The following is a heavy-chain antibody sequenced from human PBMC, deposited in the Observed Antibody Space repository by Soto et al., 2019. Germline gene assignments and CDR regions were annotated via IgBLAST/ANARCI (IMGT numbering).Heavy chain of an antibody. D-gene: IGHD6-13*01. CDR3: ASGSSVSAYIDS. CDR2: IYNSGST. Sequence: SETLSLTCTVSGGSVSSGNQYWSWIRQPPGKGLEWIGYIYNSGSTDYDPSLKSRVSISVDTSKNQFSLNLSSVTAADTAMYLCASGSSVSAYIDSWGQGTLVTVSS. CDR1: GGSVSSGNQY. J-gene: IGHJ4*02. V-gene: IGHV4-61*01.